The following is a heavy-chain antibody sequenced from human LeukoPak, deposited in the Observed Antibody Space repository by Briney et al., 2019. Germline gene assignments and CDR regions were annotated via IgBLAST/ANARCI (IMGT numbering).Heavy chain of an antibody. Sequence: PSETLSLTCAVYGGSFSGYYWSWIRQPPGKGLVWIGEINHSGSTNYNPSLKSRVTISVDTSKNQFSLKLSSVTAADTAVYYCAREPLWTGDRRAGFDYWGQGTLVTVSS. CDR1: GGSFSGYY. CDR2: INHSGST. V-gene: IGHV4-34*01. D-gene: IGHD3/OR15-3a*01. CDR3: AREPLWTGDRRAGFDY. J-gene: IGHJ4*02.